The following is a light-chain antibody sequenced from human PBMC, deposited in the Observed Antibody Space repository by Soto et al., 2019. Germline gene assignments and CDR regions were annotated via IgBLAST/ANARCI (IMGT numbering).Light chain of an antibody. Sequence: EIVLTQSPGTLSLSPGERATLSCRASQSVSNNYIAWFQQKPGQAPRLLIFGSSDRATGIPDRFSGSGSGTTFTPTISRLQPEDFAVYYCHQYGSSPPYTFGQGTYLEIK. CDR2: GSS. CDR1: QSVSNNY. J-gene: IGKJ2*01. V-gene: IGKV3-20*01. CDR3: HQYGSSPPYT.